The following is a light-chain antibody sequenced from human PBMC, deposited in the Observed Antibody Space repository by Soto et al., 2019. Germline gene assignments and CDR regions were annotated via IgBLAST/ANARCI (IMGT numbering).Light chain of an antibody. CDR3: CSYVGATTYV. CDR2: EVS. V-gene: IGLV2-14*01. CDR1: SSDIGDYTH. J-gene: IGLJ1*01. Sequence: QSVLTQPASVSGSPGQSITISCTGTSSDIGDYTHVSWYQQHPGKAPKLIIYEVSDRPSGVSNRFSGSKSGNTASLTISGLQTEDEADYYCCSYVGATTYVFGTGTKVTVL.